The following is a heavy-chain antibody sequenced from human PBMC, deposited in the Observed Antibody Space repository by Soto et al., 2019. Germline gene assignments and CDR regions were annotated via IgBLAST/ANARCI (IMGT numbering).Heavy chain of an antibody. J-gene: IGHJ5*02. V-gene: IGHV1-69*08. Sequence: QVQLVQSGAEVKKPGSSVKVSCKASGGTFSSYTISWVRQAPGQGLEWMGRIIPILGIANYAQKFQGRVTITADKSTSTAYMELSSLRSEDTAVYYCARDLDVVVVAASGWFDPWGQGTLVTVSS. CDR3: ARDLDVVVVAASGWFDP. CDR1: GGTFSSYT. D-gene: IGHD2-15*01. CDR2: IIPILGIA.